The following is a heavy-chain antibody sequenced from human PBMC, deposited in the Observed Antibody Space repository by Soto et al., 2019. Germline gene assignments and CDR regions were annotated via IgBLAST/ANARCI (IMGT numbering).Heavy chain of an antibody. CDR3: ARDIVVVPAAKGVYYYYYYGMDV. V-gene: IGHV1-18*04. Sequence: QVQLVQSGAEVKKPGASVKVSCKASGYTFTSYGISWVRQAPGQGLEWMGWISAYNGNTNYAQKLQGRVTMTTDTSTSTAYMELRCLRSDDTAVYYCARDIVVVPAAKGVYYYYYYGMDVWGQGTTVTVSS. J-gene: IGHJ6*02. CDR2: ISAYNGNT. CDR1: GYTFTSYG. D-gene: IGHD2-2*01.